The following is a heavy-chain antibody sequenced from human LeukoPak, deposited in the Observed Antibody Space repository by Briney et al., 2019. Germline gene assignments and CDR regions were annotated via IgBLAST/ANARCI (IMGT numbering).Heavy chain of an antibody. D-gene: IGHD1-1*01. J-gene: IGHJ4*02. CDR2: INYSGIT. Sequence: TSETLSLTCAVYGGSLSGYYWSWIRQSPGKGLEWIGEINYSGITKYSASLRGRVTILVDTAKNQFSLKLSSVTAADTAVFYCARVEAATTNPRFDYWGQGTLVTVS. V-gene: IGHV4-34*01. CDR1: GGSLSGYY. CDR3: ARVEAATTNPRFDY.